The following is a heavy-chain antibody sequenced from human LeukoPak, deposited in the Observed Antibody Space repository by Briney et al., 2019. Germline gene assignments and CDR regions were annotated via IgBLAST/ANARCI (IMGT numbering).Heavy chain of an antibody. V-gene: IGHV3-23*01. J-gene: IGHJ3*02. D-gene: IGHD3-22*01. CDR1: GFTFSSYA. CDR2: ISGSGGST. CDR3: ARGGHDYYDRSGYYYMSAFDI. Sequence: GGSLRLSCAASGFTFSSYALSWVRQAPGKGLEWVSGISGSGGSTHYADSVKGRFTISRDNSKNTLYLQMNSLRAEDTAVYYCARGGHDYYDRSGYYYMSAFDIWGQGTMVTVSS.